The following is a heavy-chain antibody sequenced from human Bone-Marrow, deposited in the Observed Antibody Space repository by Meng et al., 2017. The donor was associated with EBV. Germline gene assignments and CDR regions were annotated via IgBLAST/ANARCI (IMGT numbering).Heavy chain of an antibody. CDR3: ARGPLEWEPRGEDY. V-gene: IGHV4-34*01. CDR2: INHSGST. J-gene: IGHJ4*02. Sequence: QLQEWGAGLLKPSETPALTCAVYGGSFSGYYWSWIRQSPGKGLEWIGEINHSGSTNYNPSLKSRVTISVDTSKNQFSLKLSSVTAADTAVYYCARGPLEWEPRGEDYWGQGTLVTVSS. CDR1: GGSFSGYY. D-gene: IGHD1-26*01.